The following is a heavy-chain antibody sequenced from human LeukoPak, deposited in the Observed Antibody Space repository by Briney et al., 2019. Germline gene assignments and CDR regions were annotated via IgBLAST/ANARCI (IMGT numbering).Heavy chain of an antibody. V-gene: IGHV3-23*01. CDR2: ISGSGGST. J-gene: IGHJ4*02. D-gene: IGHD3-22*01. CDR3: ASLDYFDSSDYGDY. Sequence: PGGSLRLSCAASGFTFNNYAMSWVRQAPGTGLEWVSAISGSGGSTYYTDSVTGRFTISRDNSKNTLYLQMNSLRAEDTALYYCASLDYFDSSDYGDYWGQGTLVTVSS. CDR1: GFTFNNYA.